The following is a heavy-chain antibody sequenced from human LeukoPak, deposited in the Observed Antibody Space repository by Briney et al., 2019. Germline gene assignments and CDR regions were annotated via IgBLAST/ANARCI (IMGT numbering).Heavy chain of an antibody. V-gene: IGHV1-69*05. J-gene: IGHJ4*02. CDR2: IIPIFGTA. D-gene: IGHD3-22*01. Sequence: SVKVSCKASGGTFSSYAISWVRQAPGQGLEWMGGIIPIFGTANYAQKFQGRVTITTDESTSTAYMELSSLRSEDTAVYYCARVPTYYYDSSGYGTEGIDYWGQGTLVTVSS. CDR1: GGTFSSYA. CDR3: ARVPTYYYDSSGYGTEGIDY.